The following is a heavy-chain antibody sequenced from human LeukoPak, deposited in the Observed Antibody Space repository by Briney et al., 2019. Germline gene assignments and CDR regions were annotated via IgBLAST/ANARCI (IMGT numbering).Heavy chain of an antibody. CDR3: ARDQGPWELLTYYFDY. CDR2: ISYDGSNK. D-gene: IGHD1-26*01. V-gene: IGHV3-30-3*01. Sequence: GGSLGLSCAASGFTFSSYAMHWVRQAPGKGLEWVAVISYDGSNKYYADSVKGRFTISRDNSKNTLYLQMNSLRAEDTAVYYCARDQGPWELLTYYFDYWGQGTLVTVSS. J-gene: IGHJ4*02. CDR1: GFTFSSYA.